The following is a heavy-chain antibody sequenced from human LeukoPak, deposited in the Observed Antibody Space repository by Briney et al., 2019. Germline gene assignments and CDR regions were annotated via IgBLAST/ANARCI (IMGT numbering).Heavy chain of an antibody. D-gene: IGHD2-15*01. V-gene: IGHV4-39*01. CDR2: IYYSGST. Sequence: PSETLSLTCTVSGGSISSSSYYWGWIRQPPGEGLDWIVNIYYSGSTYYSPSLKSRVTISVYTSKNQFSLKLSSVTAADTAFYYCATRGGYCSGGSCYNWFDHWGQGTLATVSS. CDR1: GGSISSSSYY. J-gene: IGHJ5*02. CDR3: ATRGGYCSGGSCYNWFDH.